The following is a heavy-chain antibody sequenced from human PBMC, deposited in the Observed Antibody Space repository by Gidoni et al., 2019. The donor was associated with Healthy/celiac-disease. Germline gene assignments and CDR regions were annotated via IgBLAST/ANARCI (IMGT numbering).Heavy chain of an antibody. D-gene: IGHD7-27*01. CDR1: GGSISSSSYY. Sequence: QLQLQESGPGLVTPSETLSLTCTVSGGSISSSSYYWGWIRQPPGKGLEWIGSIYYSGSTYYNPSLKSRVTISVDTSKNQFSLKLSSVTAADTAVYYCARQDANWGSGGYFDYWGQGTLVTVSS. CDR3: ARQDANWGSGGYFDY. J-gene: IGHJ4*02. CDR2: IYYSGST. V-gene: IGHV4-39*01.